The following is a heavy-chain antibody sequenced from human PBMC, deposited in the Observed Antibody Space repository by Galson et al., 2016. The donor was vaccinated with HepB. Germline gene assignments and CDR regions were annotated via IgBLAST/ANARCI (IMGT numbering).Heavy chain of an antibody. J-gene: IGHJ4*02. CDR3: ARTFCRSASCYGTYFDY. CDR2: ISFDGFTK. CDR1: GFTFSTYA. D-gene: IGHD2-2*01. Sequence: SLRLSCAASGFTFSTYAMHWVRQAPGKGLEWVAIISFDGFTKYYADSVKGRFTISRDNSKNSVYLQMNGLRAEDTAVYYCARTFCRSASCYGTYFDYWGQGTRVTVSS. V-gene: IGHV3-30-3*01.